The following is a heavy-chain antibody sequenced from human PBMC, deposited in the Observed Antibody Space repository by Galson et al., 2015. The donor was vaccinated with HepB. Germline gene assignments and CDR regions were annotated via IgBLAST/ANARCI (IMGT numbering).Heavy chain of an antibody. V-gene: IGHV3-9*01. Sequence: SLRLSCAASGSSFDDYAMHCVRQAPGKGLEWVSGINWNSNSISYADSVKGRFTISRDNAKNSLYLQMNSLKPEDTALYYCAKDVGQYDFWSGYYTWGQGTLVTVSS. D-gene: IGHD3-3*01. J-gene: IGHJ4*02. CDR1: GSSFDDYA. CDR3: AKDVGQYDFWSGYYT. CDR2: INWNSNSI.